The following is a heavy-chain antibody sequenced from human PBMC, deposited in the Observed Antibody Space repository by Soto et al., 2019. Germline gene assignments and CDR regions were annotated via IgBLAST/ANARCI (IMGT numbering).Heavy chain of an antibody. CDR2: IYHSGST. CDR1: GGSISSSNW. Sequence: SETLSLTCAVSGGSISSSNWWSWVRQPPGKGLEWIGEIYHSGSTNYNPSLKSRVTISVDKSKNQFSLKLSSVTAADTAVYYCAREPGGDYYYGIDVWGQGTTVPVSS. CDR3: AREPGGDYYYGIDV. V-gene: IGHV4-4*02. D-gene: IGHD3-10*01. J-gene: IGHJ6*02.